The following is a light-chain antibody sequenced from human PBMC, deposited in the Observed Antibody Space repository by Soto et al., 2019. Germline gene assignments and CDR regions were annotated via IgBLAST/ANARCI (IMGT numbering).Light chain of an antibody. V-gene: IGLV4-69*01. J-gene: IGLJ3*02. CDR2: VNSDGSH. CDR1: SGQSSSA. CDR3: QTWGTGIRV. Sequence: QLVLTQSPSASASLGASVKVTCTLSSGQSSSAIAWHQQQPEKGPRYLMKVNSDGSHRKGDGIPDRFSGSSSGAERYLTISSLQSEDEADYYCQTWGTGIRVFGGGTKLTVL.